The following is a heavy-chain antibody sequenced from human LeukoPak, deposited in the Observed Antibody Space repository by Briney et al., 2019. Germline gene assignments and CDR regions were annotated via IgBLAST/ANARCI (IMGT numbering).Heavy chain of an antibody. CDR3: AKWMGDSFRRVFDY. J-gene: IGHJ4*02. D-gene: IGHD2-21*02. V-gene: IGHV4-34*01. CDR2: INRSGST. CDR1: GGSFNGYY. Sequence: SETLSLTCAVYGGSFNGYYWSWIRQPPGKGLEWIAEINRSGSTNYNPSLKSRVIISLDTSKNQFSLRLNSVTAADTAVYYCAKWMGDSFRRVFDYWAQGTLVTVSS.